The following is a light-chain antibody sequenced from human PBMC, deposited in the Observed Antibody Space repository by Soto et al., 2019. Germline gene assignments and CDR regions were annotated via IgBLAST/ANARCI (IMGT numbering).Light chain of an antibody. Sequence: EIVLTQAPGTLSLSPGERATLSCRASQSCSSSYLAWYQQKPGQAPRLLIYVASSRATGITDRFSGSGSGTDFTITIRRLETEDFAVYYCQQYGSSPGTLGQGTKVAIK. CDR3: QQYGSSPGT. CDR1: QSCSSSY. CDR2: VAS. V-gene: IGKV3-20*01. J-gene: IGKJ1*01.